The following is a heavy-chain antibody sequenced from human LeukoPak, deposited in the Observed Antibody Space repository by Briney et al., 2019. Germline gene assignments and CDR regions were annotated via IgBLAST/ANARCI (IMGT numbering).Heavy chain of an antibody. CDR2: IWYDGSNK. CDR3: ARGTTMTGGDFDY. Sequence: PGGSLRLSCAASGFTFSSYGMHWVRQAPGKGLEWVAVIWYDGSNKNHADSVKGRFTISRDNSKNTLYLQMNSLRAEDTAVYYCARGTTMTGGDFDYWGQGTLVTVSS. CDR1: GFTFSSYG. J-gene: IGHJ4*02. D-gene: IGHD4-17*01. V-gene: IGHV3-33*01.